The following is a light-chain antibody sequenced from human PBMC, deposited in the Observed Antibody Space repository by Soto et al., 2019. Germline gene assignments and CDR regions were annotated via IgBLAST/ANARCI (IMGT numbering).Light chain of an antibody. Sequence: EIVLTQSPATLSLSPGERATLSCRASQSVSSYLAWYQQKPGQAPRQLIYDASNRATGIPARFSGSGSGTDFTLTISSLEPEDFAVYYCQQRSNWPPYTFGQGTKLEIK. J-gene: IGKJ2*01. CDR2: DAS. CDR1: QSVSSY. V-gene: IGKV3-11*01. CDR3: QQRSNWPPYT.